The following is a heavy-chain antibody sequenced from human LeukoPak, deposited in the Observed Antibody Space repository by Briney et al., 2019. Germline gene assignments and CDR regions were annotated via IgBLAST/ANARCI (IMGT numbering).Heavy chain of an antibody. J-gene: IGHJ6*03. CDR3: ARTRSYYESDYYMDV. CDR2: IIPIFGTA. CDR1: GGTFSSYA. Sequence: ASVKVSCKASGGTFSSYAISWVRRAPGQGLEWMGGIIPIFGTANYAQKFQGRVTITADESTSTAYMELSSLRSEDTAVYYCARTRSYYESDYYMDVWGKGTTVTVSS. D-gene: IGHD1-26*01. V-gene: IGHV1-69*13.